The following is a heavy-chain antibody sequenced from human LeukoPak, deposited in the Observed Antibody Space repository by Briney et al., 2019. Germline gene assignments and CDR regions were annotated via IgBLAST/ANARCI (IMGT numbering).Heavy chain of an antibody. D-gene: IGHD6-13*01. V-gene: IGHV1-2*02. Sequence: ASVKVSCKASGYTFTGYYIHWVRQAPGQGLEWMGSINPNSGGTNYAQKFQGRVTMTRDTSISTAYMELSRLRSDDTAVYYCARVAQAAAGSYYYYYGMDVWGQGTTVTVSS. J-gene: IGHJ6*02. CDR1: GYTFTGYY. CDR2: INPNSGGT. CDR3: ARVAQAAAGSYYYYYGMDV.